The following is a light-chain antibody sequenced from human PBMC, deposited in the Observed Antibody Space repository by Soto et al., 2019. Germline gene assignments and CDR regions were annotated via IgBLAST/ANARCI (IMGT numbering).Light chain of an antibody. V-gene: IGKV1-12*01. CDR2: LAS. CDR3: QQANSFPFT. J-gene: IGKJ5*01. Sequence: DIQMTQSPSTLSASVGDRVTITCRASQTISSWLAWYQQKPGKAPKLLIYLASYLQSGVPSRFSGSGFGTDFTLTISSLQPEDFATYYCQQANSFPFTFGQGTRLEIK. CDR1: QTISSW.